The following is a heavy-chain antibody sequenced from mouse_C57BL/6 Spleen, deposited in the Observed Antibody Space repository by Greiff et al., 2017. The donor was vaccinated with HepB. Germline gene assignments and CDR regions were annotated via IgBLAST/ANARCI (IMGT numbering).Heavy chain of an antibody. V-gene: IGHV3-6*01. CDR3: AQFITTVVGDY. J-gene: IGHJ2*01. D-gene: IGHD1-1*01. Sequence: EVHLVESGPGLVKPSQSLSLTCSVTGYSITSGYYWNWIRQFPGNKLEWMGYISYDGSNNYNPSLKNRISITRDTSKNQFFLKLNSVTTEDTATYYCAQFITTVVGDYWGQGTTLTVSS. CDR1: GYSITSGYY. CDR2: ISYDGSN.